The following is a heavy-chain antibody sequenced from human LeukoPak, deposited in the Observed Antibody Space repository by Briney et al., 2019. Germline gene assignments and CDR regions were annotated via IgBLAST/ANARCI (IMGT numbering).Heavy chain of an antibody. Sequence: GSLRLSCAASGFTFSDYSMNWIRQAPGKGLEWVSYISSSSSHIYQADSVKGRFTISRDNAKTSLYLQMNSLRAEDTAVYYCARDFDTVPGRFGYWGQGTLVTVSS. J-gene: IGHJ4*02. V-gene: IGHV3-21*06. CDR1: GFTFSDYS. CDR2: ISSSSSHI. D-gene: IGHD3-16*01. CDR3: ARDFDTVPGRFGY.